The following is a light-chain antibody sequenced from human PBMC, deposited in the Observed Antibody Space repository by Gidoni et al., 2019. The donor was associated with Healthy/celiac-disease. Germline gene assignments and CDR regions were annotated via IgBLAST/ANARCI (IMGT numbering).Light chain of an antibody. CDR1: KLGGKY. V-gene: IGLV3-1*01. J-gene: IGLJ2*01. Sequence: SYELTQPPSVSVSPGQTDSLTCSGGKLGGKYAGLYQQKPGQSPVLVIYQDSKRPSGIPERFSGSNSGNTATLTISGTQAMDEADYYCQAWDSSVVFGGGTKLTVL. CDR2: QDS. CDR3: QAWDSSVV.